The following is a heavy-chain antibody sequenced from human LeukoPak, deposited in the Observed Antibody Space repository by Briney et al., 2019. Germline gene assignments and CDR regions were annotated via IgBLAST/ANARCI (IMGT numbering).Heavy chain of an antibody. Sequence: PSGALSVTCTVSRGSINSYYWNWIRQPAGKGLEWIGRIYTGGSTNYYTSLERRVSRSVDTSKNQFSLQLPSVTAADTAVYYCAGDPSGFCSGGSCYSSFDFWGQGTLVTVSS. CDR2: IYTGGST. CDR1: RGSINSYY. CDR3: AGDPSGFCSGGSCYSSFDF. J-gene: IGHJ4*02. D-gene: IGHD2-15*01. V-gene: IGHV4-4*07.